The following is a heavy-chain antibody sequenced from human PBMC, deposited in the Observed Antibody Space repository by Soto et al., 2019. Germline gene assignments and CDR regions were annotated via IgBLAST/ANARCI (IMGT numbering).Heavy chain of an antibody. CDR2: ILYSGTT. D-gene: IGHD1-1*01. CDR1: GGSISSGDYY. J-gene: IGHJ4*02. CDR3: ARNGALEY. V-gene: IGHV4-30-4*01. Sequence: QVQLQESGPGLVKPSQTLSLTCTVSGGSISSGDYYWSWIRQPPGKALEWIGYILYSGTTNYHPAFESRLTISVCTSKNQVSLKLTSVPAADTAVYYCARNGALEYWGRGTLVTVSS.